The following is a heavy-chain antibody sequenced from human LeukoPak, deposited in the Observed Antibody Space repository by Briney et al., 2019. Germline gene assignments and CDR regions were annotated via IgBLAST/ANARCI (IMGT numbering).Heavy chain of an antibody. V-gene: IGHV3-74*01. J-gene: IGHJ4*02. CDR2: INSDGSST. CDR1: GFTFSSYW. CDR3: ARGYGSGSFDY. Sequence: GGSLRLSCAASGFTFSSYWMHWVRQPPGKGLVWVSLINSDGSSTSYADSVKGRFTISRDNAKNTLYLQMNSLRAEDTAVYYCARGYGSGSFDYWGQGTLATVSS. D-gene: IGHD3-10*01.